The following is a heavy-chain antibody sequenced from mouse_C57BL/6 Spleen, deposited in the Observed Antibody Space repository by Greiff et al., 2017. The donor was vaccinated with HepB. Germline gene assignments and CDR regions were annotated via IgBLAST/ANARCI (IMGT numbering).Heavy chain of an antibody. V-gene: IGHV1-22*01. CDR2: INPNNGGT. J-gene: IGHJ3*01. CDR3: ARGGYDYEGAWLAY. Sequence: EVQLQQSGPELVKPGASVKMSCKASGYTFTDYNMHWVKQSHGKSLEWIGYINPNNGGTSYNQKFKGKATLTVNKSSSTAYMELRSLTSEDSAVYYCARGGYDYEGAWLAYWGQGTLVTVSA. CDR1: GYTFTDYN. D-gene: IGHD2-4*01.